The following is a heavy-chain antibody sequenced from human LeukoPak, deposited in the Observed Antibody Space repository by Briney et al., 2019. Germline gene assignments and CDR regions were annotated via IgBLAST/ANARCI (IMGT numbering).Heavy chain of an antibody. V-gene: IGHV4-4*09. CDR1: GGSTSSYY. Sequence: SETLSLTCTVSGGSTSSYYWSWIRQPPGKGLEWIGYIYTSGSTNYNPSLKSRVTISVDTSKNQFSLKLSSVTAADTAVYYCARVAAAAGSIYYYYYMDVWGKGTTVTVSS. D-gene: IGHD6-13*01. CDR2: IYTSGST. CDR3: ARVAAAAGSIYYYYYMDV. J-gene: IGHJ6*03.